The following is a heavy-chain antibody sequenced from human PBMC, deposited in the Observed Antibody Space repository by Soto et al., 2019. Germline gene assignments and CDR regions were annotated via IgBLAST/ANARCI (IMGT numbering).Heavy chain of an antibody. CDR3: ARSGYSYGPNPLLS. CDR1: GGSISSGGYY. J-gene: IGHJ5*02. D-gene: IGHD5-18*01. Sequence: QVQLQESGPGLVKPSQTLSLTCTVSGGSISSGGYYWSWIRQHPGKGLEWIGYIYYSGSTYYNPSLTSRVTISVDTSKNQFSLKLSSVTAADTAVYYCARSGYSYGPNPLLSWGQGTLVTVSS. V-gene: IGHV4-31*03. CDR2: IYYSGST.